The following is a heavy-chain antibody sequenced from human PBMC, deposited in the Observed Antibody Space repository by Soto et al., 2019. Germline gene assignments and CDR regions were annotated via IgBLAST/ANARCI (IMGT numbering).Heavy chain of an antibody. Sequence: PSETLSLTCAVYGGSFSGYYWSWIRQPPGKGLEWIGEINHSGSTNYNPSLKSRVTISVDTSKNQFSLKLSSVTAADTAVYYCARAYDYFFDYWGQGTLVTVS. CDR3: ARAYDYFFDY. D-gene: IGHD3-22*01. V-gene: IGHV4-34*01. J-gene: IGHJ4*02. CDR2: INHSGST. CDR1: GGSFSGYY.